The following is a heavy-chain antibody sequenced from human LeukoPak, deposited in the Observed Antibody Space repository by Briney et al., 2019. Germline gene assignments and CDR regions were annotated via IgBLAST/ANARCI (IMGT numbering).Heavy chain of an antibody. Sequence: EGSLRLSCAASRFTFSSYAMHWVRQAPGKGLEWVAVISYDGSNKYYADSVKGRFTISRDNPKNTLYLQMNSLRAEDTAVYYCARDGWIWGQGTMVTVSS. CDR3: ARDGWI. V-gene: IGHV3-30-3*01. D-gene: IGHD2-15*01. CDR2: ISYDGSNK. CDR1: RFTFSSYA. J-gene: IGHJ3*02.